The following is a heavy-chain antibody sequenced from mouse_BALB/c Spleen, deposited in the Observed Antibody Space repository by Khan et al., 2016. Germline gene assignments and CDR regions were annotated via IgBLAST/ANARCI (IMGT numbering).Heavy chain of an antibody. CDR2: ILPGTDTT. Sequence: QVRLQQSGAELMKPGASVKISCKATGYTFNSCWIEWVKQRPGHGLEWIGEILPGTDTTDYNEKFKDRAAFTADTSSNTAYMQISSLTSEDSAVYYCARGELGSLFVYWGQGTLVTVSA. D-gene: IGHD3-1*01. V-gene: IGHV1-9*01. J-gene: IGHJ3*01. CDR3: ARGELGSLFVY. CDR1: GYTFNSCW.